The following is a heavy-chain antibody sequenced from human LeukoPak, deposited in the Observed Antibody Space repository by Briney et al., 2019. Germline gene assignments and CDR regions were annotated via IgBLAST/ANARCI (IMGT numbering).Heavy chain of an antibody. V-gene: IGHV3-43D*04. Sequence: GGSLRLSCAASGFTLHNHAMHWVRQAPGKGPEWVSLIDWDSSRTFYTESVKGRFTISRDNSKNSLFLQMNNLRAEDTALYYCARGELPTGWLTDFWGQGTLVTVST. J-gene: IGHJ4*02. CDR3: ARGELPTGWLTDF. CDR1: GFTLHNHA. D-gene: IGHD6-19*01. CDR2: IDWDSSRT.